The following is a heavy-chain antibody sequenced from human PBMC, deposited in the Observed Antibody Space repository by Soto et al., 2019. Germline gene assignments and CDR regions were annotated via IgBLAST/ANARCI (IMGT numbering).Heavy chain of an antibody. CDR3: ARGGTIFGVADYGMDV. CDR1: GFTFSSYA. CDR2: ISYDGSNK. Sequence: QVQLVESGGGVVQPGRSLRLSCAASGFTFSSYAMHWVRQAPGKGLEWVAVISYDGSNKYYADSVKGRFTISRDNSKNTLYLQMNSLRAEDTAVYYCARGGTIFGVADYGMDVW. V-gene: IGHV3-30-3*01. D-gene: IGHD3-3*01. J-gene: IGHJ6*01.